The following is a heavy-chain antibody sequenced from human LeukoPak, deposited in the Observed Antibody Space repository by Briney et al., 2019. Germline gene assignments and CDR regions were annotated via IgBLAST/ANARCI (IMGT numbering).Heavy chain of an antibody. CDR1: GYTFTSYD. J-gene: IGHJ6*02. CDR3: ALRLADFYYYGMDV. Sequence: ASLKVSCKASGYTFTSYDINWVRQAPGQGLEWMGWMNPNSGNTGYAQKFQGRVTMTRNTSISTAYMELSSLRSEDTAVYYCALRLADFYYYGMDVWGQGTTVTVSS. D-gene: IGHD3-3*01. CDR2: MNPNSGNT. V-gene: IGHV1-8*01.